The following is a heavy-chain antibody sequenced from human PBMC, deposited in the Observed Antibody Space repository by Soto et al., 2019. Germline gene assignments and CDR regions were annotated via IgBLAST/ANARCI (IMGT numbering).Heavy chain of an antibody. D-gene: IGHD5-12*01. J-gene: IGHJ4*02. Sequence: SETLSLTCTVSGGSISSSSYYWGWIRQPPGKGLEWIGSIYYSGSTYYNPSLKSRVTISVDTSKNQFSLKLSSVTAADTAVYYCARHVEMATTPLGYWGQGTLVTVSS. CDR1: GGSISSSSYY. CDR2: IYYSGST. V-gene: IGHV4-39*01. CDR3: ARHVEMATTPLGY.